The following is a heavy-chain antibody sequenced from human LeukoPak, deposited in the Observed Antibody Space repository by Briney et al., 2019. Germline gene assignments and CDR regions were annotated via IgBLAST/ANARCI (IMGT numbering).Heavy chain of an antibody. J-gene: IGHJ4*02. Sequence: PGSSLRLFCVASGFTFSSYGMHWLPHAPGKALEGGADIWYDGSNKYYADSVKGRFTISRDNSKNTLYMQMKSVRAEDTAVYYCAKGAHTENYDILTEGFDYWGQGTLVTVSS. CDR3: AKGAHTENYDILTEGFDY. D-gene: IGHD3-9*01. CDR1: GFTFSSYG. V-gene: IGHV3-33*06. CDR2: IWYDGSNK.